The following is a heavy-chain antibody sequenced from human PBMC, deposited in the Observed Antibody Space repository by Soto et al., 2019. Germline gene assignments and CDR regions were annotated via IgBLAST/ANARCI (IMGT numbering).Heavy chain of an antibody. D-gene: IGHD2-15*01. V-gene: IGHV3-30*18. Sequence: QVQLVESGGGVVQPGRSLRLSCAASGFTFSSYGMHWVRQAPGEGLEWVAVMSWDGSDEFYEETVKGRFTVSRDNSRNTLYLQMNSLRPEDTAVYYCAKEGCSGGICYGFDYWVQGTLVTVSS. CDR2: MSWDGSDE. CDR1: GFTFSSYG. J-gene: IGHJ4*02. CDR3: AKEGCSGGICYGFDY.